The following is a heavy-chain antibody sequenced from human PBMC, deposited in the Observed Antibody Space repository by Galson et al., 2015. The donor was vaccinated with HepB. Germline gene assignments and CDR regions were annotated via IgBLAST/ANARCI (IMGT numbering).Heavy chain of an antibody. CDR1: GYSFTSYW. D-gene: IGHD2-2*01. Sequence: QSGAEVKKPGESLRISCKGSGYSFTSYWISWVRQMPGKGLEWMGRIDPSDSYTNYSPSFQGHVTISADKSISTAYLQWSSLKASDTAMYYCALNPIYCSSTSCPQHYYYYGMDVWGQGTTVTVSS. J-gene: IGHJ6*02. V-gene: IGHV5-10-1*01. CDR2: IDPSDSYT. CDR3: ALNPIYCSSTSCPQHYYYYGMDV.